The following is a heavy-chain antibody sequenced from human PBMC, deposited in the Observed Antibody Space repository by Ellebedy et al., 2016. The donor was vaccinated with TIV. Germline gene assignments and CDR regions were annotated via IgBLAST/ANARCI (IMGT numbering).Heavy chain of an antibody. J-gene: IGHJ6*02. V-gene: IGHV3-30*01. CDR2: ISYDGSNK. Sequence: PGGSLRLSCAASGFTFSSYAMHWVRQAPGKGLEWVAVISYDGSNKYYADSVKGRFTISRDNSKNTLYLQMNSLRAEDTAVYYCARGMRGTVTTGMDVWGQGTTVTVSS. CDR1: GFTFSSYA. D-gene: IGHD4-17*01. CDR3: ARGMRGTVTTGMDV.